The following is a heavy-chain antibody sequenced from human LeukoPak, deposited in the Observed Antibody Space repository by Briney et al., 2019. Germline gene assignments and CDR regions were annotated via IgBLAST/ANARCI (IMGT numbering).Heavy chain of an antibody. Sequence: PGGSLRLSCAASGFTFSSNAMSWVRQAPGKGLEWISTISSSGGNTYSTNSVKGPFTISRDNSKNTLYLQMNSLKAADTAVYPSARAPHYGSPWYVNWFPPSGQGTPVTVPS. V-gene: IGHV3-23*01. CDR3: ARAPHYGSPWYVNWFPP. J-gene: IGHJ5*02. D-gene: IGHD6-13*01. CDR2: ISSSGGNT. CDR1: GFTFSSNA.